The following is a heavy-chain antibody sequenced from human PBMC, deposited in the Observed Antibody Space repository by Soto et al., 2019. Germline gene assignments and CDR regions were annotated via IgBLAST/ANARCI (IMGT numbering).Heavy chain of an antibody. CDR2: ISAYNGNT. Sequence: GASVKVSCKASGYTFTSYGISWVRQAPGQGLEWMGWISAYNGNTNYAQKLQGRVTMTTDTSTSTAYMELRSLRSDDTAVYYCARDLSYCISTSCPGRYGMDVWGQGTTVTVSS. CDR1: GYTFTSYG. J-gene: IGHJ6*02. V-gene: IGHV1-18*01. CDR3: ARDLSYCISTSCPGRYGMDV. D-gene: IGHD2-2*01.